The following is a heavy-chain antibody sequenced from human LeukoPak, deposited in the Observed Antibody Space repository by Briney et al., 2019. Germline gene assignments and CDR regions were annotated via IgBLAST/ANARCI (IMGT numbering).Heavy chain of an antibody. CDR1: GGSISSGGYY. Sequence: PSQTLSLTCTVSGGSISSGGYYWSWIRQHPGKGLEWIGYIYYSGSTYYNPSLKSRVTISVDTSKNQFSLKLSSVTAADTAVYYCAGGSSGYYYYYGXXXXXXXTTVTVSS. CDR2: IYYSGST. CDR3: AGGSSGYYYYYGXXX. V-gene: IGHV4-31*03. D-gene: IGHD3-22*01. J-gene: IGHJ6*01.